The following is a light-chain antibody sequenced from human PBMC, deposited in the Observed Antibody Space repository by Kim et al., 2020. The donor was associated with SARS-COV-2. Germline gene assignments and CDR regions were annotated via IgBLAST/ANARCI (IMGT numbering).Light chain of an antibody. CDR3: QQYYSNPWT. J-gene: IGKJ1*01. CDR1: QSVLYSSNNKNY. CDR2: WAS. Sequence: ATINCKSSQSVLYSSNNKNYLAWYQQKPGQPPKLLIYWASTRDSGVPDRFSGSGSGTDFTLTISSLQAEDVAVYYCQQYYSNPWTFGQGTKVDIK. V-gene: IGKV4-1*01.